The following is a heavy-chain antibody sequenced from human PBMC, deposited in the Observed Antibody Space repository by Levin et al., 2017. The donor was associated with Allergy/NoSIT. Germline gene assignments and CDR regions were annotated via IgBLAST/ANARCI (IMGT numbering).Heavy chain of an antibody. Sequence: TGGSLRLSCAASGFTFSTHSMNWVRQAPGKGLEWVSSIGSSSSYLYYADSLRGRFTISRDNAKNSLYLQMNSLRTEDTAVYYCARSPSDVPAAGDVFDIWGQGTVVTVSS. D-gene: IGHD2-2*01. CDR2: IGSSSSYL. CDR3: ARSPSDVPAAGDVFDI. J-gene: IGHJ3*02. V-gene: IGHV3-21*01. CDR1: GFTFSTHS.